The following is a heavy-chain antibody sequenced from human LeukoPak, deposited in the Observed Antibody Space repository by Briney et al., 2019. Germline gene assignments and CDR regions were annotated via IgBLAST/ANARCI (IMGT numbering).Heavy chain of an antibody. D-gene: IGHD2-21*02. J-gene: IGHJ4*02. CDR2: ISVTGSST. V-gene: IGHV3-23*01. CDR3: AKTLRSGDWYFDY. CDR1: GFTFDDYA. Sequence: GGSLRLSCAASGFTFDDYAMSWVRQAPGQGLEWVSTISVTGSSTYYADSVKGRFTTSRDNSKNTLYLQMNGLRVEDTAVYYCAKTLRSGDWYFDYWGQGTLVTVSS.